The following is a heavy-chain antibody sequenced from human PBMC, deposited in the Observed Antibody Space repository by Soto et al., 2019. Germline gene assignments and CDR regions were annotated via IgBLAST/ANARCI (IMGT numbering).Heavy chain of an antibody. V-gene: IGHV3-30-3*01. Sequence: QVQLVDSGGGMFQPGRSLSLSFAASGFIFSNHLMHWFRQAPGKGLEGVAGIAYLGSSQYYADSVRGRFTISRDNSRNTLYLQMSSLRVEDTAVYYCVGELSSRRLDYWGQGTLVTVSS. J-gene: IGHJ4*02. CDR3: VGELSSRRLDY. CDR1: GFIFSNHL. CDR2: IAYLGSSQ. D-gene: IGHD3-16*02.